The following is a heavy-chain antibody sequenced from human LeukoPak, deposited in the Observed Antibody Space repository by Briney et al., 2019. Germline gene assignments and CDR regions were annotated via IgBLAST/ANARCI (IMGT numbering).Heavy chain of an antibody. J-gene: IGHJ4*02. CDR1: GFTFSTSA. Sequence: GGSLRLSCAASGFTFSTSAMNWVRQAPGKGREWVSGFSSSGGSTYYADSVKGRFTISRDNSKNTLYLQMHSLRAEDTAIYYCAKSYSSGWHYFDYWGQGTLVTVSS. V-gene: IGHV3-23*01. CDR2: FSSSGGST. D-gene: IGHD6-19*01. CDR3: AKSYSSGWHYFDY.